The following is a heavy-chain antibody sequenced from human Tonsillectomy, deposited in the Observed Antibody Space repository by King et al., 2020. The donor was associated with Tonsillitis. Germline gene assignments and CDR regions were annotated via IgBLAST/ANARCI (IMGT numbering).Heavy chain of an antibody. CDR2: IYHSGST. J-gene: IGHJ4*02. D-gene: IGHD3-10*01. V-gene: IGHV4-30-2*01. CDR1: GGSISSGGYS. Sequence: QLQESGSGLVKPSQTLSLTCAVSGGSISSGGYSWSWIRQPPGKGLEWIGYIYHSGSTYYNPSLKSRVTISVDRSKNQFSLKLSSVTAADTAVYYCARDGCMVRGVIAGYFDYWGQGTLVTVSS. CDR3: ARDGCMVRGVIAGYFDY.